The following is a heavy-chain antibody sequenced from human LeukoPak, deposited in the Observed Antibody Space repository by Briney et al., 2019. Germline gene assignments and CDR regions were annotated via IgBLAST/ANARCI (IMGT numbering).Heavy chain of an antibody. D-gene: IGHD6-6*01. V-gene: IGHV3-21*01. CDR1: GFPFNSYS. CDR2: INSSSSYI. CDR3: SRVGQSYSGSYEGIYFQQ. Sequence: GSLGPSFAALGFPFNSYSMNWGRPAPGKGLGWVSTINSSSSYIYYADSVKGRFTISRDNAKNSLYLQMNSLRAEDTAVYYCSRVGQSYSGSYEGIYFQQWGQGTLVTVSS. J-gene: IGHJ1*01.